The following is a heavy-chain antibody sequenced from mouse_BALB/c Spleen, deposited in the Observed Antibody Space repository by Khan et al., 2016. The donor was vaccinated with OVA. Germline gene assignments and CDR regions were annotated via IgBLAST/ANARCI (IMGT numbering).Heavy chain of an antibody. Sequence: QVQLKESGAELARPGASVKLSCKASGYTFTDYYINWVKQRTGQGLEWIGEIYPGSGNTYYNEKFKDKATLTADKSSSTAFMQINSLTSEDSSVYFCARSGIGSFAYWGQGTLVTVSA. CDR3: ARSGIGSFAY. D-gene: IGHD2-2*01. CDR1: GYTFTDYY. CDR2: IYPGSGNT. J-gene: IGHJ3*01. V-gene: IGHV1-76*01.